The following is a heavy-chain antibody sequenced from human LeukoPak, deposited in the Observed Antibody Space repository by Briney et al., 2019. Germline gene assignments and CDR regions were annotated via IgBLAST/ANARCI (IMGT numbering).Heavy chain of an antibody. Sequence: SETLSLTCAVYGGSFSGYYWSWIRQPPGKGLEWIGEINHSGSTNYNPSLKSRVTISVDTSKNQFSLKLSSVTAADTAVYYCARRYYYDILTGYYPWGQGTLVTVSS. CDR3: ARRYYYDILTGYYP. CDR1: GGSFSGYY. CDR2: INHSGST. D-gene: IGHD3-9*01. J-gene: IGHJ5*02. V-gene: IGHV4-34*01.